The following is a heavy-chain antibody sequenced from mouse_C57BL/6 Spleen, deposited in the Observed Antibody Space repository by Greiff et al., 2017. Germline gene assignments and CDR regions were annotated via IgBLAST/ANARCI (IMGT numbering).Heavy chain of an antibody. J-gene: IGHJ2*01. CDR1: GYSFTGYY. CDR2: LNPSTGGT. Sequence: EVQLQQSGPELVKPGASVKISCKASGYSFTGYYMNWVKQSPEKSLEWIGELNPSTGGTTYNQKFKAKATLTVDKSSSTAYMQLKSLTSEDSAVYYCARRSHYYGSSSYFDYWGKGTTLTVSS. V-gene: IGHV1-42*01. D-gene: IGHD1-1*01. CDR3: ARRSHYYGSSSYFDY.